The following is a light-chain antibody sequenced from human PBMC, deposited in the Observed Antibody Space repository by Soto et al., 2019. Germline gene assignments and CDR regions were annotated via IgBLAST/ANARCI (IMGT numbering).Light chain of an antibody. CDR2: EVS. V-gene: IGLV2-23*02. CDR1: SSDVGCYNL. CDR3: CSYAGSSTPLI. Sequence: QSALTQPASVSGSPGQSITISCTGTSSDVGCYNLFSWYQQHPGKAPKLMIYEVSKRPSGVSNRFSGSKSGNTASLTISGLQAEDEADYYCCSYAGSSTPLILGTWTKRTVL. J-gene: IGLJ1*01.